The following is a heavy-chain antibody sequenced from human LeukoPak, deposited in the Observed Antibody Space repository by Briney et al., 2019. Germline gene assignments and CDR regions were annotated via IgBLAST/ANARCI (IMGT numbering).Heavy chain of an antibody. CDR2: INAGNGNT. D-gene: IGHD2-2*01. CDR3: ARAGYYFCSSTSCYYYYYYGMDV. CDR1: GYTFTSYA. J-gene: IGHJ6*02. V-gene: IGHV1-3*01. Sequence: ASVKVSCKASGYTFTSYAMHWVRQAPGQRLEWMGRINAGNGNTKYSQKFQGRVTITRDTSASTAYMELSSLRSEDTAVYYCARAGYYFCSSTSCYYYYYYGMDVWGQGTTVTVSS.